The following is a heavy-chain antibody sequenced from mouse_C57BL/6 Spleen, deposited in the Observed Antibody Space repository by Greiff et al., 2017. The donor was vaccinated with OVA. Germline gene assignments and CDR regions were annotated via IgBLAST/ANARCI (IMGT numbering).Heavy chain of an antibody. CDR2: IYPGGGYT. V-gene: IGHV1-63*01. Sequence: VKLMESGAELVRPGTSVKMSCKASGYTFTNYWIGWAKQRPGHGLEWIGDIYPGGGYTNYNEKFKGKATLTADKSSSTAYMQFSSLTSEDSAIYYCARLGGNYYFDYWGQGTTLTVSS. J-gene: IGHJ2*01. D-gene: IGHD2-1*01. CDR1: GYTFTNYW. CDR3: ARLGGNYYFDY.